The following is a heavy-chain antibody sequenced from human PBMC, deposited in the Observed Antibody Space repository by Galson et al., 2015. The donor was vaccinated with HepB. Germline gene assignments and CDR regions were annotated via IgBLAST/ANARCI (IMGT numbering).Heavy chain of an antibody. CDR1: GYTFTSYG. Sequence: SVKVSCKASGYTFTSYGISWVRQAPGQGLEWMGWISAYNGSTNYAQKLQGRVTMTTDTSTSTAYMELRSLRSDDTAVYYCARRGGSGSYGLDRRYYFDYWGQGTLVTVSS. D-gene: IGHD3-10*01. CDR2: ISAYNGST. V-gene: IGHV1-18*04. CDR3: ARRGGSGSYGLDRRYYFDY. J-gene: IGHJ4*02.